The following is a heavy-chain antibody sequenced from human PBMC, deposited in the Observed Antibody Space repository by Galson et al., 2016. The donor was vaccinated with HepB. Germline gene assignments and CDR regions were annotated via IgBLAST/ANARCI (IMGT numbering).Heavy chain of an antibody. CDR1: GGTFTSYS. Sequence: CKASGGTFTSYSVSWVRQAPGQGLEWIGGIIPIFGRAIYAQQFQGRVTITADESTSTVYMELSSLRSEDTAVYYCARELRPLGFDPWGQGTLVTVSS. CDR2: IIPIFGRA. J-gene: IGHJ5*02. CDR3: ARELRPLGFDP. V-gene: IGHV1-69*01.